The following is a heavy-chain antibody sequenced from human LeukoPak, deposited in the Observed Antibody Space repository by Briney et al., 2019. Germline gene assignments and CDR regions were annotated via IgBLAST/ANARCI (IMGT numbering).Heavy chain of an antibody. CDR3: AKSVTVDRGAFDI. V-gene: IGHV3-NL1*01. CDR2: IYSGGST. CDR1: GFTFSSYG. D-gene: IGHD2-21*02. Sequence: PGGYLRLSCAASGFTFSSYGMHWVRQAPGKGLEWGSFIYSGGSTYYADSVKGRFTISRDNSKNTLYLQMNSLRAEDTAVYYCAKSVTVDRGAFDIWGQGTKVTVSS. J-gene: IGHJ3*02.